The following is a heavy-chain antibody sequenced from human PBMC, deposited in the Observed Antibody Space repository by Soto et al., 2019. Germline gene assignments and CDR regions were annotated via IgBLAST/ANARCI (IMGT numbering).Heavy chain of an antibody. J-gene: IGHJ3*02. Sequence: SETLSLTCTVSGGSISSGGYYWSWIRQHPGKGLEWIGYIYYSGSTYYNPSLKSRVTISVDTSKNQFSLKLSSVTAADTAVYYCARDRYRGWGSYLEVPLGAFDMWGKGKMFTVPS. CDR3: ARDRYRGWGSYLEVPLGAFDM. V-gene: IGHV4-31*03. CDR2: IYYSGST. D-gene: IGHD3-10*01. CDR1: GGSISSGGYY.